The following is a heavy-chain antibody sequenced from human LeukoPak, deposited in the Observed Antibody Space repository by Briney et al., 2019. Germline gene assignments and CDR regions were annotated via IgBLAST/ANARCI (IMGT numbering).Heavy chain of an antibody. CDR2: ITDGGATT. CDR1: GFSFSRYA. CDR3: TALHNSDTDY. Sequence: GGSLRLSCAASGFSFSRYAMSWVRQAPGKGLEWVSGITDGGATTYYTDPVKGRFTISRDNSKNTLYLQMSSLRAEDTAVYYCTALHNSDTDYWGQGALVTVSS. J-gene: IGHJ4*02. V-gene: IGHV3-23*01. D-gene: IGHD3-22*01.